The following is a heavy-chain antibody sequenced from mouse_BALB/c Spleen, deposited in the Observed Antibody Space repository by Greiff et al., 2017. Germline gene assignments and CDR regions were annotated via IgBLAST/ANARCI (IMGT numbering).Heavy chain of an antibody. CDR3: ARDLTGTFAD. CDR2: IWAGGNT. D-gene: IGHD4-1*01. V-gene: IGHV2-9*02. CDR1: GFSLTSYG. Sequence: VQLVESGPGLVAPSQSLSITCTVSGFSLTSYGVHWVRQPPGKGLEWLGVIWAGGNTNYNSALMSRLSISKDNSKSQVFLKMNSLQTDDTAIYYCARDLTGTFADWGQGTLVTVSA. J-gene: IGHJ3*01.